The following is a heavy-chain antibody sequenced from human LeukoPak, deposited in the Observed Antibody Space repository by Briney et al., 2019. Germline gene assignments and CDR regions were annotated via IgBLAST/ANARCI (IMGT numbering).Heavy chain of an antibody. CDR3: ASSGFRYYYYMDV. CDR2: IYYSGST. Sequence: SETLSLTCTVSGGSISTYYWSWIRQPPGKGLEWIGYIYYSGSTNYNPSLKSRVTISVDTSKNQFSLKLSSVTAADTAVYYCASSGFRYYYYMDVWGKGTTVTASS. CDR1: GGSISTYY. V-gene: IGHV4-59*01. J-gene: IGHJ6*03. D-gene: IGHD5-12*01.